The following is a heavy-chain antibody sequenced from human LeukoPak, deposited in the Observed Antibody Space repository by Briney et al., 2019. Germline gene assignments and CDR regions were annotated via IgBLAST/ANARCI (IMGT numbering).Heavy chain of an antibody. Sequence: ASVKVSCKASGGTFSRYGISWVRQAPGQGLEWMGWISAYNGNTNYAQKLQGRVTMTTDTSTSTAYMELRSLRSDDTAVYYCARLELRSWFDPWGQGTLVTVSS. D-gene: IGHD1-7*01. V-gene: IGHV1-18*01. J-gene: IGHJ5*02. CDR1: GGTFSRYG. CDR2: ISAYNGNT. CDR3: ARLELRSWFDP.